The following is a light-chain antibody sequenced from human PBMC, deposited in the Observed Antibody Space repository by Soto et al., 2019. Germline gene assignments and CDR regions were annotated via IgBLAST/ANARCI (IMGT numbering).Light chain of an antibody. Sequence: EVVLTQSPATLSLSPGEKATLSCRASQRISNFLSWYQQKPGLATRLLIYDASNRATGIPDRFSGSGSGTDFTLTISSLEPEDFAVYYCQQCANWPPKWSFVQGTKVEIK. CDR3: QQCANWPPKWS. V-gene: IGKV3-11*01. CDR2: DAS. J-gene: IGKJ1*01. CDR1: QRISNF.